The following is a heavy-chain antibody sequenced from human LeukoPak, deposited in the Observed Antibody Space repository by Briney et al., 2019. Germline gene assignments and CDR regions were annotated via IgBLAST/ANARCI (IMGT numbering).Heavy chain of an antibody. V-gene: IGHV4-59*01. CDR2: IYYSGST. CDR1: GGSISSYY. CDR3: ARFRIAADY. Sequence: SETLSLTCTVSGGSISSYYWSWIRQPPGKGLEWIGYIYYSGSTNYSPSLKSRVTISVDTSKNQFSLKLSSVTAADTAVYYCARFRIAADYWGQGTLVTVSS. J-gene: IGHJ4*02. D-gene: IGHD6-25*01.